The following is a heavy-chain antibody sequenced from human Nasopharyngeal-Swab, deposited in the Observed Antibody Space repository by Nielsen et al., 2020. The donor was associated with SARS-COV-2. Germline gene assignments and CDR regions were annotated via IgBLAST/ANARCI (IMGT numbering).Heavy chain of an antibody. CDR3: ARDYRTVTTGGVYYYYYMDV. Sequence: WIRQPPGKGLEWIGYIYYSGSTYYNPSLKSRVTISVDTSKNQFSLKLSSVTVADTAVYYCARDYRTVTTGGVYYYYYMDVWGKGTTVTVSS. J-gene: IGHJ6*03. V-gene: IGHV4-30-4*01. CDR2: IYYSGST. D-gene: IGHD4-17*01.